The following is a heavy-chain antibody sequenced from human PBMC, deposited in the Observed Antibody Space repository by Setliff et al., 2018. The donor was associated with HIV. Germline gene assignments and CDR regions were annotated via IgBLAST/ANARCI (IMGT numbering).Heavy chain of an antibody. Sequence: PGGSLRLSCAASGFTFSYHAMTWVRQAPGKGLEWFSGISGSGDSTYYAASVKGRFIISRDNAENSLYLQMNSLRAEDTAVYYCARGYIYAWDYWGQGTLVTVSS. CDR2: ISGSGDST. D-gene: IGHD5-18*01. J-gene: IGHJ4*02. CDR1: GFTFSYHA. CDR3: ARGYIYAWDY. V-gene: IGHV3-23*01.